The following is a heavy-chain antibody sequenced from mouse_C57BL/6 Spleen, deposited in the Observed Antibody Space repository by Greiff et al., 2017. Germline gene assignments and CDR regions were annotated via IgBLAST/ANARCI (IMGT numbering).Heavy chain of an antibody. CDR2: INPGSGYP. CDR3: ARSPYYFDY. CDR1: GYTFTSYY. J-gene: IGHJ2*01. V-gene: IGHV1-66*01. Sequence: QVQLQQSGAELVKPGASVKISCKASGYTFTSYYIHWVKQRPGQGLEWIGRINPGSGYPNYNEKVKGQATLTADTSSSTAYMQRSRLTAEDAAVYYCARSPYYFDYWGQGTTLTVSS.